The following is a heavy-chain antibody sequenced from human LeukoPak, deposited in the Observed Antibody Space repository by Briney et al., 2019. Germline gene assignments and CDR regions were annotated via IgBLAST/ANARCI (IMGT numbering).Heavy chain of an antibody. CDR1: GGSISSSNW. J-gene: IGHJ4*02. CDR3: ARSQVFYGSGSYPDY. Sequence: SGTLSLTCAVSGGSISSSNWWSWVRQPPGKGLEWIGEIYHSGSTNYNPSLKSRVTISVDKSKNQFSLKLSSVTAADTAVYYCARSQVFYGSGSYPDYWGQGTLVTVSS. V-gene: IGHV4-4*02. CDR2: IYHSGST. D-gene: IGHD3-10*01.